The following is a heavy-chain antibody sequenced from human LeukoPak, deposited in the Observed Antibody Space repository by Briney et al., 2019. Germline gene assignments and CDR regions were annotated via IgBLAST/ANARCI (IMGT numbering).Heavy chain of an antibody. CDR3: ARSRWELLGTGAFDL. J-gene: IGHJ3*01. D-gene: IGHD1-26*01. CDR2: VKQDGSDK. Sequence: GGSLRLSCAASGFTFSSSWMSWVRQAPGKSLEWVASVKQDGSDKYYVDSVKGRFTISRDNARNSLYLQMNSLRAEDTAFYYCARSRWELLGTGAFDLWGQGAMVTVSS. V-gene: IGHV3-7*01. CDR1: GFTFSSSW.